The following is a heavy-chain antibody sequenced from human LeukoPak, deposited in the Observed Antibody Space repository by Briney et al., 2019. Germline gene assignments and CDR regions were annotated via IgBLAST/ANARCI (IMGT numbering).Heavy chain of an antibody. J-gene: IGHJ4*02. CDR3: ATNNLYYFDY. V-gene: IGHV4-34*01. CDR2: INHSGST. Sequence: SETLSLTCAVYGGSFSGYYWSWIRQPPGKGLEWIGEINHSGSTNYNPSLKSRVTISVDTPKNQFSLKLSSVTAADTAVYYCATNNLYYFDYWGQGTLVTVSS. CDR1: GGSFSGYY. D-gene: IGHD2-8*01.